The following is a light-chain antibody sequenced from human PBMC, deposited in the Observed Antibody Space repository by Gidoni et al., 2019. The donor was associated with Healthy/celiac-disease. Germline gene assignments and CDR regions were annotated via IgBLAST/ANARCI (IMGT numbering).Light chain of an antibody. Sequence: EFVLTQSPGTLSLSPGERATLSCRASQSVSSSYLAWYQQKPGQAPRLLIYGASSRATGIPDRFSGSGSGTDFTLPISRLEPEDFAVYYCQQYGSSPPIFTFXHXTKVDIK. CDR3: QQYGSSPPIFT. V-gene: IGKV3-20*01. J-gene: IGKJ3*01. CDR2: GAS. CDR1: QSVSSSY.